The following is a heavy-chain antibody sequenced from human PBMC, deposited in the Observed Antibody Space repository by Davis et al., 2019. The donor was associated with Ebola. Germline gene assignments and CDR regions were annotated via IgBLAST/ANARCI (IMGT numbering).Heavy chain of an antibody. D-gene: IGHD3-9*01. CDR1: GFTFSSYS. CDR2: ISSSSSYI. J-gene: IGHJ4*02. Sequence: GGSLRLSCAASGFTFSSYSMNWVRQAPGKGLEWVSSISSSSSYIYYADSVKGRFTISRDNSKNTLYLQMNSLRAEDTAVYYCARQYYDILTGPRSYYFDYWGQGTLVTVSS. CDR3: ARQYYDILTGPRSYYFDY. V-gene: IGHV3-21*01.